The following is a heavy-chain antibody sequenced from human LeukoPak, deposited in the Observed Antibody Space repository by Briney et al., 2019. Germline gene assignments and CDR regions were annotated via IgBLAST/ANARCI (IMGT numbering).Heavy chain of an antibody. CDR2: INPNCGGT. CDR1: GYTFTGYY. D-gene: IGHD3-10*01. Sequence: ASVKVSCKASGYTFTGYYIHWVRQAPGQGLEWMGWINPNCGGTNYAQKFQGRVTMTRDTSISTAYMELSKLTSDDTAVYYCARDLYYYASGSYARPYYFDYWGQGTLVTVSS. V-gene: IGHV1-2*02. CDR3: ARDLYYYASGSYARPYYFDY. J-gene: IGHJ4*02.